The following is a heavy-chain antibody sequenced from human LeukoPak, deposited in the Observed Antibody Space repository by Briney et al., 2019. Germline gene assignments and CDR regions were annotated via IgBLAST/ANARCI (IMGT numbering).Heavy chain of an antibody. CDR1: GFTFSTYA. CDR2: ISGSGAIT. J-gene: IGHJ4*02. V-gene: IGHV3-23*01. D-gene: IGHD3-16*01. CDR3: ARRGLRGGYFDY. Sequence: GGSLRLSCAASGFTFSTYAMSWVRQAPGKGLEWVSAISGSGAITFYADSVKGRFTISRDNSKNTLYLQMNSLRAEDTAVYYCARRGLRGGYFDYWGQGTLVTVSS.